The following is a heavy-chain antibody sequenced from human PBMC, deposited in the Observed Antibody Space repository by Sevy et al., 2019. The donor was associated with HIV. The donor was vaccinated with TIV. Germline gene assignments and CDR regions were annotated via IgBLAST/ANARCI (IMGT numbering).Heavy chain of an antibody. CDR3: AKEHDNSWFDP. D-gene: IGHD3-9*01. CDR2: ITGSGSST. J-gene: IGHJ5*02. V-gene: IGHV3-23*01. Sequence: GGSLRLSCAASGFTFNLYAMTWVRQAPGKGLEWVSSITGSGSSTYYADSVKGRFTISRDNSKNTLYLQMNSLRAEDTAVYYCAKEHDNSWFDPWGQGTLVTVSS. CDR1: GFTFNLYA.